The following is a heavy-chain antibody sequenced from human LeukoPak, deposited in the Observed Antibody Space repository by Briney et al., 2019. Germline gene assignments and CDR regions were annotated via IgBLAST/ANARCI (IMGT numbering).Heavy chain of an antibody. CDR2: IKSKTDGGTT. Sequence: GGSLRLSCAASGFTFSNAWMSWVRQAPGKGLEWVGRIKSKTDGGTTDYAAPVKGRFTISRDDSKNTLYLQMNSLRAEDTAVYYCAMEGAEGGDYWGQGTLVTVSS. D-gene: IGHD1-14*01. J-gene: IGHJ4*02. V-gene: IGHV3-15*01. CDR1: GFTFSNAW. CDR3: AMEGAEGGDY.